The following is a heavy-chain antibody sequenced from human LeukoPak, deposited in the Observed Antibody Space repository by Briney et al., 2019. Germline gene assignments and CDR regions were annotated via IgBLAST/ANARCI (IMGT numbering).Heavy chain of an antibody. V-gene: IGHV3-48*02. J-gene: IGHJ4*02. CDR2: ISSRSSTI. CDR1: GFNFSTYR. D-gene: IGHD1-26*01. Sequence: GGSLRLSCAASGFNFSTYRMNWVRQAPGKGLEWVSHISSRSSTIYYADTVKGRFTISRDNAKNSLYLQMNSLRDEDTAVYYCARAPTSYYYFDYWGQGTLVTVSS. CDR3: ARAPTSYYYFDY.